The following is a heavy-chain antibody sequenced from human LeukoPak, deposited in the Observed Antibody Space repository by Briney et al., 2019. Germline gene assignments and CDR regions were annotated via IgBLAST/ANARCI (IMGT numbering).Heavy chain of an antibody. CDR3: ARTGRNWNNFDY. CDR1: GYTFTDYN. CDR2: INPNSGST. J-gene: IGHJ4*02. Sequence: ASVKVSCKASGYTFTDYNIHWVRQAPGQGLDWMGWINPNSGSTNSAQKFQGRVTMTRDTSIGTAYMELSRLRSDDTAVYYCARTGRNWNNFDYWGQGTLVAVSS. V-gene: IGHV1-2*02. D-gene: IGHD1-20*01.